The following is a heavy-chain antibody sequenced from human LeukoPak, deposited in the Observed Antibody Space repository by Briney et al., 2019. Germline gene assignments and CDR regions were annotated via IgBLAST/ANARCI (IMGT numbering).Heavy chain of an antibody. Sequence: SETLSLTCTVSGGSIINSNYYWGWIRQPPGKGLEWIGNIFYSGNTYYNVSLKSRVSISVDTSKNKFSLKVSSVTATDTAVYFCARRLFTNYFDYWGQGILVTVSS. CDR1: GGSIINSNYY. CDR2: IFYSGNT. V-gene: IGHV4-39*01. CDR3: ARRLFTNYFDY. D-gene: IGHD2-2*01. J-gene: IGHJ4*02.